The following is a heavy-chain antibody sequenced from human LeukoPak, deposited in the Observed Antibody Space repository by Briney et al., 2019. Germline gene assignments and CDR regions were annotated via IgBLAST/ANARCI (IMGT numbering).Heavy chain of an antibody. CDR1: GYTFTGYY. CDR3: ARVPHYGDYAY. V-gene: IGHV1-2*02. CDR2: INPNSGGT. D-gene: IGHD4-17*01. Sequence: ASVKLSCKASGYTFTGYYMHWVRQAPGQGLEWVGWINPNSGGTNYAQKFQGRVTMTRHTSISTAYMELSRLRSDDTAVYYCARVPHYGDYAYWGQGTLVTVSS. J-gene: IGHJ4*02.